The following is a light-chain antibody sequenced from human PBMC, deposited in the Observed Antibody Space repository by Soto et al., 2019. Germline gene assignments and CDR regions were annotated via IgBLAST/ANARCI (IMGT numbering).Light chain of an antibody. CDR2: DAS. CDR3: QHYNSYSQT. CDR1: QSIDNY. Sequence: DIQMTQSPSSLSASVGDRVTITCRASQSIDNYLNWYQQKPGKAPKLLIYDASALPRGVPSRFSGSGSGTEFSLTISSLQPDDFATYYCQHYNSYSQTFGQGTKVDIK. V-gene: IGKV1-5*01. J-gene: IGKJ1*01.